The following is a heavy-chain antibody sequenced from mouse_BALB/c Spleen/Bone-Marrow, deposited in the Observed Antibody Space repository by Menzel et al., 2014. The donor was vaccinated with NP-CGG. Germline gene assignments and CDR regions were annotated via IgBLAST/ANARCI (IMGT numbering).Heavy chain of an antibody. V-gene: IGHV5-12-2*01. CDR3: ARGNGFAY. Sequence: EVKLMESGGGLVQPGGSLKLSCAASGFTFSSYTMSWVRQTPEKRLDWVAYISNGGGSTYYPDTVKGRFTISRDNAKNTLYLQMSSLKSEDTAMYYCARGNGFAYWGQGILVTVSA. CDR2: ISNGGGST. CDR1: GFTFSSYT. J-gene: IGHJ3*01.